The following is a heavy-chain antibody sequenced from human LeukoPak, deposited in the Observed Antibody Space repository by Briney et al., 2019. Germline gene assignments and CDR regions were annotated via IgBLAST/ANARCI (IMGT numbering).Heavy chain of an antibody. D-gene: IGHD3-9*01. CDR3: ARDSRGYDILTGYYNSGLDY. Sequence: AGGSLRLSCAASGFTVGSNYMSWVRQAPGKGLEWVSVIYSGGSTYYADSVKGRFTISRHNSKNTLYLQMNSLRAEDTAVYYCARDSRGYDILTGYYNSGLDYWGQGTLVTVSS. CDR2: IYSGGST. V-gene: IGHV3-53*04. J-gene: IGHJ4*02. CDR1: GFTVGSNY.